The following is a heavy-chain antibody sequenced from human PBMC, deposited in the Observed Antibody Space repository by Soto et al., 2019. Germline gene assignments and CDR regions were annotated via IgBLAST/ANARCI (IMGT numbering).Heavy chain of an antibody. CDR2: ISAYNGNT. J-gene: IGHJ6*02. CDR3: ARDYDFWRKYYYYGMDV. Sequence: ASVKVSCKASGYTFTSYGISWVRQAPGQGLEWMGWISAYNGNTNYAQTLQGRVTMTTDTSTSTAYMELRSLRSDDTAVYYCARDYDFWRKYYYYGMDVWGQGTTVTVSS. CDR1: GYTFTSYG. V-gene: IGHV1-18*04. D-gene: IGHD3-3*01.